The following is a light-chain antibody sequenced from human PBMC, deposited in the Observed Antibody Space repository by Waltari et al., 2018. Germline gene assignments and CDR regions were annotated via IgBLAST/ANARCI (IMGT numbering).Light chain of an antibody. CDR2: EGS. CDR3: CSYAGSNTYV. J-gene: IGLJ1*01. V-gene: IGLV2-23*01. CDR1: SSDVGSYNL. Sequence: QSALTQPASVSGSPGQSITISCTGTSSDVGSYNLVSWYQHHPGKAPKLMLYEGSKRPSGVSNRFPGSKSGNTASLTISGLQAEDEADYYCCSYAGSNTYVFGTGTKVTVL.